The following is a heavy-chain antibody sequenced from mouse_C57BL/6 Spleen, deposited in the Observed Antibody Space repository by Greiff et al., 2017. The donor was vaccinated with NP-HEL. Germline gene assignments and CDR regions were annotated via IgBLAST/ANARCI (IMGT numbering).Heavy chain of an antibody. Sequence: DVHLVESGGGLVKPGGSLKLSCAASGFTFSDYGMHWVRQAPEKGLEWVAYISSGSSTIYYADTVKGRFTISRDNAKNTLFLQMTSLRSEDTAMYYCAKPYGSSYYYAMDYWGQGTSVTVSS. CDR1: GFTFSDYG. CDR3: AKPYGSSYYYAMDY. J-gene: IGHJ4*01. CDR2: ISSGSSTI. D-gene: IGHD1-1*01. V-gene: IGHV5-17*01.